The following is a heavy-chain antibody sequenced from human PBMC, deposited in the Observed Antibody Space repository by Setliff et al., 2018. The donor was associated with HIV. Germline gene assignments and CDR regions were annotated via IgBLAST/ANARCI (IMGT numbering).Heavy chain of an antibody. J-gene: IGHJ4*02. CDR3: AREGDGIDY. CDR1: GASISTTTYY. Sequence: SETLSLTCTVSGASISTTTYYWGWIRQPPGKGLEWIGSIHYTGNTYNTPSIKSRLTISVDASKNQISLKLTSVTAADTAIYFCAREGDGIDYWGQGILVTVSS. CDR2: IHYTGNT. D-gene: IGHD2-21*02. V-gene: IGHV4-39*02.